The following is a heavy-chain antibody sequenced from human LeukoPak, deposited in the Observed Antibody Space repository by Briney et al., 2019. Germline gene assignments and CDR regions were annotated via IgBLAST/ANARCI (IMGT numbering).Heavy chain of an antibody. D-gene: IGHD1-20*01. V-gene: IGHV1-2*02. CDR3: ARGYNWNDGVDP. CDR1: GYIFTDYY. Sequence: ASVKVSCKASGYIFTDYYMYWVRQAPGQGLEWVGCINPNSGGTDSAQKFQGRVTMTRDTSISTAYIELISLRSDDTAVYYCARGYNWNDGVDPWGQGTLVTVSS. J-gene: IGHJ5*02. CDR2: INPNSGGT.